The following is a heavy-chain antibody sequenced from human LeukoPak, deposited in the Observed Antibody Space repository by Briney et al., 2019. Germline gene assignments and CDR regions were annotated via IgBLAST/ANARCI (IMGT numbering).Heavy chain of an antibody. J-gene: IGHJ4*02. Sequence: GASVKVSCKASGYTFTSYGISWVRQAPGQGLEWMGWISAYNGNTNYAQKLQGRVTMTTDTSTSTAYVELRSLRSDDTAVYYCARTRDYYDSSGSSDYWGQGTLVTVSS. CDR2: ISAYNGNT. CDR1: GYTFTSYG. CDR3: ARTRDYYDSSGSSDY. D-gene: IGHD3-22*01. V-gene: IGHV1-18*01.